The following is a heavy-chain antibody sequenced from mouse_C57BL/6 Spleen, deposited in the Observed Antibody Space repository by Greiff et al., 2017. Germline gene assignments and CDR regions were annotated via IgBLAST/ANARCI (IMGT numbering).Heavy chain of an antibody. D-gene: IGHD2-3*01. V-gene: IGHV1-52*01. CDR3: ARGGYYVGAY. Sequence: VQLQQSGAELVRPGSSVKLSCKASGYTFTSYWMHWVKQRPIQGLEWIGNIDPSDSETHYNQKFKDKATLTVDKSSSTAYMQLSSLTSEDSAVYYCARGGYYVGAYWGQGTLVTVSA. J-gene: IGHJ3*01. CDR1: GYTFTSYW. CDR2: IDPSDSET.